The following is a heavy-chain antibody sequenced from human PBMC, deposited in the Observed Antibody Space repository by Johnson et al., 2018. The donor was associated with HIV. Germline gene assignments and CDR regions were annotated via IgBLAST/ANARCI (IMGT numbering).Heavy chain of an antibody. CDR3: AKDRYTENDAFDI. V-gene: IGHV3-9*01. J-gene: IGHJ3*02. D-gene: IGHD2-2*02. Sequence: VQLVESGGGLVQPGRSLRLSCAASGFTFHDYAMHWVRQAPGKGLEWVSGISWNSGSIGYADSVKGRFTISRDNAKNSLYLQMTSLRAEDTALYYCAKDRYTENDAFDIWGQGTIVTVSS. CDR1: GFTFHDYA. CDR2: ISWNSGSI.